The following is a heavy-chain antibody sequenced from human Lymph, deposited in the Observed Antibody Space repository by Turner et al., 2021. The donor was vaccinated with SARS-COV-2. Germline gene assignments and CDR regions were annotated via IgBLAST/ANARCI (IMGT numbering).Heavy chain of an antibody. V-gene: IGHV1-2*02. CDR2: INPNSGGT. CDR3: ARDVERYNDFWSGYSGGYGLDV. Sequence: QVQLVQSGDEVQKPGASVKVSCKASGYPFTGYYMHWVRQAPGQGLEWMGWINPNSGGTNYAQKFQGRFTMTRDTSISTAYMELSRLRSDDTAVYYCARDVERYNDFWSGYSGGYGLDVWGQGTTVTVSS. D-gene: IGHD3-3*01. J-gene: IGHJ6*02. CDR1: GYPFTGYY.